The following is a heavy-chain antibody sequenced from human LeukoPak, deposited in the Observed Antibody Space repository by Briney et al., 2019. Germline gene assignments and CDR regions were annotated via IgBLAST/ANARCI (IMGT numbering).Heavy chain of an antibody. Sequence: PSETLSLTCTVSGGSISSGSYYWSWIRQPAGKGLEWIGRIYTSGSTNYNPSLKSRVTISVDTSKNQFSLKLSSVTAADTAVYYCARAYYDSWSGYSVDVWGKGTTVTVSS. J-gene: IGHJ6*04. CDR3: ARAYYDSWSGYSVDV. CDR2: IYTSGST. D-gene: IGHD3-3*01. V-gene: IGHV4-61*02. CDR1: GGSISSGSYY.